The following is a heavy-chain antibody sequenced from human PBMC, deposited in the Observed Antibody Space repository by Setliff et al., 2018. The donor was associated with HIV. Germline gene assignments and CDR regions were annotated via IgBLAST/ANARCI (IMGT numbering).Heavy chain of an antibody. CDR3: ARVFQSYFFDF. D-gene: IGHD3-3*01. Sequence: GGSLRLSCAASGFTFSNCDMHWVRQAPGKGLEWVTVIWYDGSDKYYADSVKGRFTISTDNSKNTLYLQMNSLRTEDTAVYYCARVFQSYFFDFWGQGTLVTVSS. CDR2: IWYDGSDK. V-gene: IGHV3-33*01. J-gene: IGHJ4*02. CDR1: GFTFSNCD.